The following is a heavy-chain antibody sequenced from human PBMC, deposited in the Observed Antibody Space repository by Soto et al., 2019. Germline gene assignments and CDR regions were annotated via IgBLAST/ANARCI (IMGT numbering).Heavy chain of an antibody. Sequence: QVQLVESGGGVVQPGRSLRLSCAASGFTFSSYGMHWVRQAPGKGLEWVAVISYDGSNKYYADSVKGRFTISRDNSKNTLYLQMNSLRAEDTAVYYCAKGKSSWYEVDWVYYYYGMDVWGQGTTVTVSS. CDR2: ISYDGSNK. V-gene: IGHV3-30*18. CDR1: GFTFSSYG. D-gene: IGHD6-13*01. CDR3: AKGKSSWYEVDWVYYYYGMDV. J-gene: IGHJ6*02.